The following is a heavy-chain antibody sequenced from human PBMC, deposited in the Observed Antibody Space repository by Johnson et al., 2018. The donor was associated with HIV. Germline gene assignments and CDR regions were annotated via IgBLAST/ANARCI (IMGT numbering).Heavy chain of an antibody. V-gene: IGHV3-30*14. CDR1: GFTFSSYA. Sequence: QVQLVESVGGVVQPGRSLRLSCAASGFTFSSYAMHWVRQTPGKGLEWVAIISYDGSNKYYADSVKGRFTISRDNSKNTLYLQMNSLRAEDTAVYYCARDEVAGAFDIWGQGTMVTVSS. CDR2: ISYDGSNK. CDR3: ARDEVAGAFDI. J-gene: IGHJ3*02.